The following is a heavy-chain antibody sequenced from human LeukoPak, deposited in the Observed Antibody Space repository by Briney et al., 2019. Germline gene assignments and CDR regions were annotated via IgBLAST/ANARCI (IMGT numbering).Heavy chain of an antibody. D-gene: IGHD5-18*01. CDR3: AKDPAGGLLRQLWLDPFDY. J-gene: IGHJ4*02. CDR1: GFTFSIYA. CDR2: ISGSVGST. Sequence: GGSLRLSCAVSGFTFSIYAMSWVRQAPGKGLGWVSAISGSVGSTYYAGSVKGRFTISRDNSKNTLYLQMNSLRAEDTAVYYSAKDPAGGLLRQLWLDPFDYWGQGTLVTVSS. V-gene: IGHV3-23*01.